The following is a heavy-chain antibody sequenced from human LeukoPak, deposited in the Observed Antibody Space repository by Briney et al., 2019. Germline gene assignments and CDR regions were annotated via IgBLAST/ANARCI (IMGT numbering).Heavy chain of an antibody. CDR3: AGHVDMAAAVDY. D-gene: IGHD6-13*01. CDR2: IYHSGT. Sequence: SETLSLTCTVSGGSISSYYWSWIRQPPGKGLEWIGYIYHSGTTCNPSLKSRVTISLDTSKKHFSLKLSSVTAADTAVYYCAGHVDMAAAVDYWGQGTLVTVSS. J-gene: IGHJ4*02. CDR1: GGSISSYY. V-gene: IGHV4-59*08.